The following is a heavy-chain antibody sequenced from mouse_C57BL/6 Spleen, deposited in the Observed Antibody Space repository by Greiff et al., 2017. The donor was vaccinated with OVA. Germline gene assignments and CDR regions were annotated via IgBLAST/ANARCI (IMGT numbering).Heavy chain of an antibody. J-gene: IGHJ4*01. Sequence: DVKLQESGPGLVKPSQSLSLTCSVTGYSITSGYYWNWIRQFPGNKLEWMGYISYDGSNNYNPSLKNRISITRDTSKNQFFLKLNSVTTEDTATYYCARGDYYGSPYAMDYWGQGTSVTVSS. CDR3: ARGDYYGSPYAMDY. CDR2: ISYDGSN. V-gene: IGHV3-6*01. D-gene: IGHD1-1*01. CDR1: GYSITSGYY.